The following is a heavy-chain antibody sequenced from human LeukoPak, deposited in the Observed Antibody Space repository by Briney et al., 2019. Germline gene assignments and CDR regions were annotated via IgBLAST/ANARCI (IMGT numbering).Heavy chain of an antibody. Sequence: PSETLSLTCAVSGGSISSYYWSWIRQPPGKGLEWIGYIYYSGSTNYSPSLKSRVTISVDTSKNQFSLKLRSVTAADTAVYYCARVPISTTARGYFDYWGQGTLVTVSS. CDR3: ARVPISTTARGYFDY. CDR2: IYYSGST. D-gene: IGHD4-17*01. V-gene: IGHV4-59*01. CDR1: GGSISSYY. J-gene: IGHJ4*02.